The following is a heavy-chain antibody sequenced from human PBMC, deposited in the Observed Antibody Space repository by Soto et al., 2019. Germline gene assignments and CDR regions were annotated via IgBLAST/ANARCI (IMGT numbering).Heavy chain of an antibody. Sequence: SQTLSLTCVISGDSVSSNSAAWNWTRQSPSRGLEWLGRTYYRSKWYNDYAVSVKSRITINPDTSKNQFSLQLNSVTPEDTAVYYCAGAVDTAMVTSPAWFDPWGQGTLVTVSS. CDR2: TYYRSKWYN. D-gene: IGHD5-18*01. V-gene: IGHV6-1*01. CDR3: AGAVDTAMVTSPAWFDP. CDR1: GDSVSSNSAA. J-gene: IGHJ5*02.